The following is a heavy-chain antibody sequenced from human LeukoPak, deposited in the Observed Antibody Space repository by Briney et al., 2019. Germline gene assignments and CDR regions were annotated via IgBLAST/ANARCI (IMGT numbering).Heavy chain of an antibody. D-gene: IGHD6-13*01. J-gene: IGHJ4*02. CDR1: GFTFNSYT. Sequence: PGGSLRLSCAASGFTFNSYTMSWVRQAPGKGLEWVSAISDSGYSTYYADSVKGRFTISRDRSKNTVYLQMNGLRADDTAVYYCARGGGSGRYGLPFDSWGQGTLVTVSS. V-gene: IGHV3-23*01. CDR3: ARGGGSGRYGLPFDS. CDR2: ISDSGYST.